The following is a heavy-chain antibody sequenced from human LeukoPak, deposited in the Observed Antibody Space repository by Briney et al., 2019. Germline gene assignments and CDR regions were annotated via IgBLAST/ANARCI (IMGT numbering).Heavy chain of an antibody. J-gene: IGHJ4*02. CDR1: GYTFTGYY. D-gene: IGHD4-17*01. CDR2: INPNSGGT. CDR3: ARGVHGDYGNYFDY. V-gene: IGHV1-2*02. Sequence: ASAKVSCKASGYTFTGYYMHWVRQAPGQGLEWMGWINPNSGGTNYAQDFHGRVTMTRDTSISTAYMELSRLRSDDTAVYYCARGVHGDYGNYFDYWGQGTLVSVSS.